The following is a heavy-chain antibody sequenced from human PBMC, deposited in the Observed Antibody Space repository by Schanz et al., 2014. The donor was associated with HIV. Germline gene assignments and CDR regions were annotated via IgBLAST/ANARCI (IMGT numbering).Heavy chain of an antibody. CDR2: ISYDGNNQ. J-gene: IGHJ4*02. V-gene: IGHV3-30*03. Sequence: QVQLVESGGAVAQPGKSLTLACAASGFTFTSYGLHWVRQAPGKGLEWVAAISYDGNNQFYADSVKGRFTISRDNSKNTLYLQMNSLRAEDTAVYYCARGGIWEWDQPDFDYWGQGTLVTVSS. D-gene: IGHD2-15*01. CDR1: GFTFTSYG. CDR3: ARGGIWEWDQPDFDY.